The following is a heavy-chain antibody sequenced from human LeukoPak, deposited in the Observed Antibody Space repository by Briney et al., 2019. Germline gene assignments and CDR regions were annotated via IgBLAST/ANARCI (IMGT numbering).Heavy chain of an antibody. CDR1: GFTFSDYA. Sequence: GGSLRLSYAASGFTFSDYAMNWVRQAPGKGLEWFSFINSNSRTIYYADSVKGRFTISRDNSKNTLYLQMNSLRAEDTAVYYCAKDRAMPYFDYWGQGTLVTVSS. V-gene: IGHV3-23*01. D-gene: IGHD2-2*01. CDR3: AKDRAMPYFDY. J-gene: IGHJ4*02. CDR2: INSNSRTI.